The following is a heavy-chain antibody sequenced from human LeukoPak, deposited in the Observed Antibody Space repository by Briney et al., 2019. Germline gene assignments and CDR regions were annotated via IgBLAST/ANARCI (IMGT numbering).Heavy chain of an antibody. J-gene: IGHJ4*02. V-gene: IGHV3-30-3*01. CDR3: ARGAYGPFDY. Sequence: GRSLRLSCAASGFTVSSYAMHWGRQAPGKGLEWVAVISYDGSNKYYADSVKGRFTISRDNSKNTLYLQMNSLRAEDTAVYYCARGAYGPFDYWGQGTLVTVSS. CDR2: ISYDGSNK. CDR1: GFTVSSYA. D-gene: IGHD3-10*01.